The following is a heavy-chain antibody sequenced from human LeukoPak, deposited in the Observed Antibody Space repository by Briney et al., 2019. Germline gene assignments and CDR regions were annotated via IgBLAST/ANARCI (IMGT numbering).Heavy chain of an antibody. D-gene: IGHD2-2*01. V-gene: IGHV5-51*01. Sequence: GESLKISCKGSGYSFTTYWIGWVRQMPGKGLEWMGIIYPGDSDTKYSPSFQGQVTISADKSISTAYLQWSSLKASDTAMYYCARRDGYCSSTSCYADYYYGMDVWGQGTTVTVSS. CDR3: ARRDGYCSSTSCYADYYYGMDV. CDR1: GYSFTTYW. CDR2: IYPGDSDT. J-gene: IGHJ6*02.